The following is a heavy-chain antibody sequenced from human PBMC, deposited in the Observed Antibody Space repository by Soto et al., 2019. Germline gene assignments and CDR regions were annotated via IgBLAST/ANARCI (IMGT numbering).Heavy chain of an antibody. CDR3: ARDASYYSLWSGYYPSRNGMDV. Sequence: QVQVVESGGGVVQPGRSLRLSCAASGFTFSSFGMHWVRQAPGKGLEXXSLIWYDGSKKSYGDSVKGRFTISRDNSRNTVYLQMNSLRADDTAVYYCARDASYYSLWSGYYPSRNGMDVWGQGTTVTVSS. CDR2: IWYDGSKK. CDR1: GFTFSSFG. D-gene: IGHD3-3*01. J-gene: IGHJ6*02. V-gene: IGHV3-33*01.